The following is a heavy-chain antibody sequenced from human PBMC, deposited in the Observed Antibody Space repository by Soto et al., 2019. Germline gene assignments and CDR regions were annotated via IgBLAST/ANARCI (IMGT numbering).Heavy chain of an antibody. Sequence: EVHLLESGGDLVQPGGSLRLSCVASGFSFTKYAMTWVRQAPGKGLEWVATISGSAISTEYADSVKGRFTISRDNSKNTLFLQMQSLRADDTATYYCVNWNDEDVDWGQGTLVAVSS. CDR1: GFSFTKYA. J-gene: IGHJ4*01. D-gene: IGHD1-1*01. CDR2: ISGSAIST. CDR3: VNWNDEDVD. V-gene: IGHV3-23*01.